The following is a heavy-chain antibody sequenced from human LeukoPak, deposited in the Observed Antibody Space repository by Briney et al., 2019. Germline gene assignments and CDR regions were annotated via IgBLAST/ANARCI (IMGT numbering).Heavy chain of an antibody. Sequence: GGSLRLSCAASGFTFSTFPMSWVRQAPGKGLDWVSTLSGSGTNTYYADSVKGRFTISRDNSENTLYLQMNSLRADDTAVYYCAKDMGLVLSTVASFDNWGQGTLVTVSS. CDR2: LSGSGTNT. D-gene: IGHD4/OR15-4a*01. CDR3: AKDMGLVLSTVASFDN. J-gene: IGHJ4*02. CDR1: GFTFSTFP. V-gene: IGHV3-23*01.